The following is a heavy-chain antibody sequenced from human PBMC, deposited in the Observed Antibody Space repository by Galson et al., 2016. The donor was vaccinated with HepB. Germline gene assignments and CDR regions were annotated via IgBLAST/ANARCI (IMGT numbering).Heavy chain of an antibody. Sequence: SLRLSCAASGFAFVNYAMNWVRQAPGKGLEWVSGISESGVTTYYATSVRGRSTISRDNSSNTLFLQMNSRRVEDTAVYYCAKVGRFGSGSFLKPFDSWGQGILVTVSS. CDR3: AKVGRFGSGSFLKPFDS. J-gene: IGHJ4*02. CDR1: GFAFVNYA. CDR2: ISESGVTT. V-gene: IGHV3-23*01. D-gene: IGHD3-10*01.